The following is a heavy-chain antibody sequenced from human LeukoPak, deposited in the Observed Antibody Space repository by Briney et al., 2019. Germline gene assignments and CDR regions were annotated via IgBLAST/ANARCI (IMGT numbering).Heavy chain of an antibody. CDR3: AREISGLDY. V-gene: IGHV3-48*01. J-gene: IGHJ4*02. D-gene: IGHD5-12*01. Sequence: GGSLRLSCAASGFTFSSYSMNWVRQAPGKGLEWVSYISSSSSTIYYADSVKSRFTISRDNAKDSLYLQMNSLRAEDTAVYYCAREISGLDYWGQGTLVTVSS. CDR2: ISSSSSTI. CDR1: GFTFSSYS.